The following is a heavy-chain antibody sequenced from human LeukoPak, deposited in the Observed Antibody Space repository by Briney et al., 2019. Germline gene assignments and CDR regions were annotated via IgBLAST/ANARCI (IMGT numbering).Heavy chain of an antibody. V-gene: IGHV3-23*01. D-gene: IGHD3-16*01. Sequence: GGSLRLSRAASGFTFRTSGMSWVRQAPGKGLEWVSAISGSGVSAYYADSVKGRFTISRDNSKNTLYLQMNSLRAEDTAVYYCAKEVRGDAFDIWGQGTMVTVSS. CDR1: GFTFRTSG. CDR3: AKEVRGDAFDI. J-gene: IGHJ3*02. CDR2: ISGSGVSA.